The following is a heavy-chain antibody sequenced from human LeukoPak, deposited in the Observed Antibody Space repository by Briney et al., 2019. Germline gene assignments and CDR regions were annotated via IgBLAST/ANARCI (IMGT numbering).Heavy chain of an antibody. CDR1: GGSFSGYY. CDR2: IYYSGST. CDR3: ARGGGTMVRGVIGP. J-gene: IGHJ5*02. V-gene: IGHV4-34*01. Sequence: SETLSLTCAVYGGSFSGYYWSWIRQPPGKGLEWIGSIYYSGSTYYNPSLKSRVTISVDTSKNQFSLKLSSVTAADTAVYYCARGGGTMVRGVIGPWGRGTLVTVSS. D-gene: IGHD3-10*01.